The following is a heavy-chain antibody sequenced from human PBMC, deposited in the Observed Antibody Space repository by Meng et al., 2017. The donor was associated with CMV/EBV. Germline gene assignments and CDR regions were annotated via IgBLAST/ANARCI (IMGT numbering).Heavy chain of an antibody. D-gene: IGHD6-6*01. CDR1: GGSISSYY. CDR3: ARGGSSSSETFDY. Sequence: GSLRLSCTVSGGSISSYYWSWIQQPPGKGLEWIGYIYYSGSTNYNPSLKSRATISVDTSKNQFSLKLSSVTAADTAVYYCARGGSSSSETFDYWGQGTLVTVSS. J-gene: IGHJ4*02. V-gene: IGHV4-59*01. CDR2: IYYSGST.